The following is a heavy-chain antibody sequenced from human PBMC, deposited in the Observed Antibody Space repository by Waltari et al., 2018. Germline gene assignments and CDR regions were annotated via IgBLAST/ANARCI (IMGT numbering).Heavy chain of an antibody. CDR3: ARGRDDSSGYYDY. CDR2: INQSGST. J-gene: IGHJ4*02. V-gene: IGHV4-34*01. CDR1: GGSFSGYY. Sequence: QVQLQQWGAGLLKPSETLSLHCAVYGGSFSGYYWSWISQPPGKGLEWIGEINQSGSTNYNPSLTSRVTISVDTSKNQFALKLSSVTAADTAGYYCARGRDDSSGYYDYWGQGTLVTVSS. D-gene: IGHD3-22*01.